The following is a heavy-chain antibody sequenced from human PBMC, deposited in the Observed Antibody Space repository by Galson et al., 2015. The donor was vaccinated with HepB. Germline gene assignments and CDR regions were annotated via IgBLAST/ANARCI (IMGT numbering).Heavy chain of an antibody. Sequence: QSGAEVKKPGESLKISCKASGYSFSTYWIGWVRQVPGKGLECMGMIYPGDSDTRFSPSFQGQVTISADKSIRTAYLQWSSLKASDTAIYYCARHMFDLSGDFYFGVGVWGQGTTVTVSS. V-gene: IGHV5-51*01. CDR1: GYSFSTYW. J-gene: IGHJ6*02. CDR3: ARHMFDLSGDFYFGVGV. D-gene: IGHD3-10*02. CDR2: IYPGDSDT.